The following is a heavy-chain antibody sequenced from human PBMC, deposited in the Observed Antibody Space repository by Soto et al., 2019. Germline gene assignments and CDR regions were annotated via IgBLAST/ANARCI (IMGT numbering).Heavy chain of an antibody. CDR1: GFTFSSYG. CDR2: IWYDGSNK. J-gene: IGHJ6*02. CDR3: ARDLTRGGDRYGPNRLGYYYYGMDV. D-gene: IGHD5-18*01. Sequence: QVQLVESGGGVVQPGRSLRLSCAASGFTFSSYGMHWVRQAPGKGLEWVAVIWYDGSNKYYADSVKGRFTISRDNSKNTLYLQMSSLRAEDTAVYYCARDLTRGGDRYGPNRLGYYYYGMDVWGQGTTVTVSS. V-gene: IGHV3-33*01.